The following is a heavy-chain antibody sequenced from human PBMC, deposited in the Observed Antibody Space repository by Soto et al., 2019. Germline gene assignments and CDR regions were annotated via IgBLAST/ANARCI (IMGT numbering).Heavy chain of an antibody. Sequence: PGGSLRLSCAASGFTFSSYGMHWVRQAPGKGLEWVAVISYDGSNKYYADSVKGRFTISRDNSKNTLYLQMNSLRAEDTAVYYCAKDLPTTGYYYGMDVWGQGTTVTVSS. CDR2: ISYDGSNK. CDR1: GFTFSSYG. CDR3: AKDLPTTGYYYGMDV. J-gene: IGHJ6*02. V-gene: IGHV3-30*18. D-gene: IGHD4-17*01.